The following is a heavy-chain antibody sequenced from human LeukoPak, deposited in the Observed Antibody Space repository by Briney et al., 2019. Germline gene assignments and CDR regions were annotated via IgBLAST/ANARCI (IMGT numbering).Heavy chain of an antibody. CDR3: ARERRQRGYSGYHPHTYYFDY. V-gene: IGHV4-34*01. J-gene: IGHJ4*02. Sequence: SETLSLTCAVYGGSFSGYYWSWIRQPPGKGLEWIGEINHSGSTNYNPSLKSRVTISVDTSKNQFSLKLSSVTAADTAVYYCARERRQRGYSGYHPHTYYFDYWSQGTLVTVSS. D-gene: IGHD5-12*01. CDR2: INHSGST. CDR1: GGSFSGYY.